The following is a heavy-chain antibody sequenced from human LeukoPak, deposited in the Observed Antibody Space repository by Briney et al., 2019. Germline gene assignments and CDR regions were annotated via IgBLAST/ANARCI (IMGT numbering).Heavy chain of an antibody. J-gene: IGHJ4*02. D-gene: IGHD2-2*01. V-gene: IGHV5-51*01. CDR1: GSSFTSYW. Sequence: GASLQISCKGSGSSFTSYWIGWVRPMPGKGLEWMGIIYPGDSDTRYSPSFQGQVTISADKSISTAYLQWSSLKASDTAMYYCARHSCSSTSCYSDYWGQGTLVTVSS. CDR3: ARHSCSSTSCYSDY. CDR2: IYPGDSDT.